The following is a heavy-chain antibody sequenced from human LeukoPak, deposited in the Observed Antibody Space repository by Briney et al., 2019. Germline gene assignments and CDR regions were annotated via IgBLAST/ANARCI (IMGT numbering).Heavy chain of an antibody. CDR1: GYTFTGYY. J-gene: IGHJ4*02. D-gene: IGHD3-22*01. V-gene: IGHV1-2*02. Sequence: GAAVKVSCKASGYTFTGYYMHWVRQAPGQGLEWMGWINPNSGGTNYAQKFQGRVTMTRDTSISTAYMELSKLRSDDTAVYYCPRYYYYGSSGYYPLDDYWGQGTLVTVSS. CDR3: PRYYYYGSSGYYPLDDY. CDR2: INPNSGGT.